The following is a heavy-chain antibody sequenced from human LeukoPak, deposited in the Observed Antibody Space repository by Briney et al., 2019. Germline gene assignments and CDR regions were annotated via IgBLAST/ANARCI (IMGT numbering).Heavy chain of an antibody. D-gene: IGHD3-10*01. CDR2: INWNGGST. CDR3: ARDTSSSYGSGSDY. V-gene: IGHV3-20*04. J-gene: IGHJ4*02. CDR1: GFTFDDYG. Sequence: GGSLRLSCAASGFTFDDYGMSWVRQAPGKGLEWVSGINWNGGSTGYADSVEGRFTIPRDNAKNSLYLQMNSLRAEDTALYYCARDTSSSYGSGSDYWGQGTLVTVSS.